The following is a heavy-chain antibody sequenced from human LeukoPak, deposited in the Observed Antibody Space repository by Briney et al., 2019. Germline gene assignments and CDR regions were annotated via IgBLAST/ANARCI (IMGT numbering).Heavy chain of an antibody. J-gene: IGHJ4*02. CDR3: AGSLGYCTSNVCYLKY. V-gene: IGHV1-8*01. CDR1: GYTFTSYD. CDR2: MNPDTGNT. D-gene: IGHD2-8*01. Sequence: ASVKVSCKASGYTFTSYDINWVRQATGQGLEWMGWMNPDTGNTAQKFQGRVTMTRNTSISTAYMELSSLRSDDTAVYYCAGSLGYCTSNVCYLKYWGQGTLVTVSS.